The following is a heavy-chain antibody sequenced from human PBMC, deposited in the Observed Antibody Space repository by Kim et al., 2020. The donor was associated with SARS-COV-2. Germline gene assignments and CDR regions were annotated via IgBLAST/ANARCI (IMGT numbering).Heavy chain of an antibody. CDR2: ISYDGSNK. D-gene: IGHD5-18*01. J-gene: IGHJ6*02. CDR3: ANIDTASYGMDV. V-gene: IGHV3-30*18. CDR1: GFTFSSYG. Sequence: GGSLRLSCAASGFTFSSYGMHWVRQAPGKGLEWVAVISYDGSNKYYADSVKGRFTISRDNSKNTLYLQMNSLRAEDTAVYYCANIDTASYGMDVWGQGTTVTVSS.